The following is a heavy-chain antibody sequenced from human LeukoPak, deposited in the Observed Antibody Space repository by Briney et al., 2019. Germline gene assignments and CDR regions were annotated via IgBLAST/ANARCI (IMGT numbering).Heavy chain of an antibody. V-gene: IGHV4-34*01. Sequence: SETLSLTCTVSGGSISSYYWSWIRQPPGKGLEWIGEINHSGSTNYNPSLKSRVTISVDTSKNQFSLKLSSVTAADTAVYYCARPRRVTKSFDYWGQGTLVTVSS. CDR3: ARPRRVTKSFDY. J-gene: IGHJ4*02. D-gene: IGHD5-18*01. CDR1: GGSISSYY. CDR2: INHSGST.